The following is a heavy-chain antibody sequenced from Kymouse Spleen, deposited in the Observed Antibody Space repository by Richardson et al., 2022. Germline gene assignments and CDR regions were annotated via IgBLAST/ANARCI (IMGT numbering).Heavy chain of an antibody. V-gene: IGHV4-34*01. D-gene: IGHD6-19*01. CDR3: ARRRIAVAAPLFDY. CDR2: INHSGST. J-gene: IGHJ4*02. CDR1: GGSFSGYY. Sequence: QVQLQQWGAGLLKPSETLSLTCAVYGGSFSGYYWSWIRQPPGKGLEWIGEINHSGSTNYNPSLKSRVTISVDTSKNQFSLKLSSVTAADTAVYYCARRRIAVAAPLFDYWGQGTLVTVSS.